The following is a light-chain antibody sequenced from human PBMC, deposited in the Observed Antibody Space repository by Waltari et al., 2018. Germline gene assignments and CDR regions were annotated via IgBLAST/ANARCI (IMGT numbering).Light chain of an antibody. CDR2: DAS. CDR1: RHIRNY. Sequence: DIQMTQSPSSVSASVGDRFTITCQASRHIRNYLNWYQQKPGKAPKLLLYDASILETGVPSRFSGSGSGTDFTFSISSLQPEDIATYYCQQYDNLPLTFGGGTKVEIK. J-gene: IGKJ4*01. CDR3: QQYDNLPLT. V-gene: IGKV1-33*01.